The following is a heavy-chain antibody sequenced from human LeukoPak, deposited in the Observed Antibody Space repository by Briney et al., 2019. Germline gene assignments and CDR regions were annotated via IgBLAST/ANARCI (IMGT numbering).Heavy chain of an antibody. Sequence: SETLSLTCAVYGGSFSGYYWSWIRQPPGKGLEWIGEINHSGSTNYNPSLKSRVTISVDTSKNQFSLKLSSVTAADTAVYYCARGIRQWLAVFYYFDYWGQGTLVTVSS. V-gene: IGHV4-34*01. CDR1: GGSFSGYY. CDR2: INHSGST. D-gene: IGHD6-19*01. J-gene: IGHJ4*02. CDR3: ARGIRQWLAVFYYFDY.